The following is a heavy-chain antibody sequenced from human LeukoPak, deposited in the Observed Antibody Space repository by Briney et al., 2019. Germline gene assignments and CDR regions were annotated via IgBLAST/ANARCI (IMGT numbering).Heavy chain of an antibody. CDR3: ARSSRTDFWGGYPDF. J-gene: IGHJ4*02. D-gene: IGHD3-3*01. CDR1: GGSISSYY. Sequence: SETLSLTCTVSGGSISSYYWSWIRQPPGKGLEWIGYIYYSGSTNYNPSLKSRVTISVDTSKNQFSLKLSSVTAADTAFYYCARSSRTDFWGGYPDFWGQGTLVTVSS. V-gene: IGHV4-59*08. CDR2: IYYSGST.